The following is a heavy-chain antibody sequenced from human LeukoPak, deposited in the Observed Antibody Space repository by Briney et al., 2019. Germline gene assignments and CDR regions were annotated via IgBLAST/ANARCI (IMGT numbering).Heavy chain of an antibody. Sequence: PSETLSLTCSVSGGSISSYYWSWIRQPPGKGLEWIGYIYYSGSTNYNPSLKSRVTISEDTSKNQFSLKLSSVTAADTAVYYCARGGGIAAALLDYWGQGTLVTVSS. CDR2: IYYSGST. V-gene: IGHV4-59*01. J-gene: IGHJ4*02. D-gene: IGHD6-13*01. CDR1: GGSISSYY. CDR3: ARGGGIAAALLDY.